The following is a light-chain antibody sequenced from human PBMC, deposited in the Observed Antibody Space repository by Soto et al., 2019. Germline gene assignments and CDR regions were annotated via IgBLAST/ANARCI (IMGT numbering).Light chain of an antibody. Sequence: DIQMTQSPSSLSASVGDSVTTTCRASQSISTYLNWYQQMPGKAPNLLIYAASSLQSGVPSRFSGSGSGTDFTLTISSLQPEDFATYYCQQSYSTPRAFGGGTKVDIK. J-gene: IGKJ4*01. V-gene: IGKV1-39*01. CDR2: AAS. CDR1: QSISTY. CDR3: QQSYSTPRA.